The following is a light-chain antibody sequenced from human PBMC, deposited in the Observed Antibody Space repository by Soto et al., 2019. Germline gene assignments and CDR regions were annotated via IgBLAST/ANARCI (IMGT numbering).Light chain of an antibody. CDR2: AAS. V-gene: IGKV1-27*01. CDR3: QKYNSAPFT. Sequence: DIQRTQSPSSLSASVGDRVAITCRASQGISNYLACYQQKPGKVPKLLIYAASTLQSGVPSPFSGSGSGTDFTLPISSLQPEDVATYYCQKYNSAPFTFGPGTKVHIK. CDR1: QGISNY. J-gene: IGKJ3*01.